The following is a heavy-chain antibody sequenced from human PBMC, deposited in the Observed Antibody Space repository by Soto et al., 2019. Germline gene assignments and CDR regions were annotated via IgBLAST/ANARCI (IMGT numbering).Heavy chain of an antibody. D-gene: IGHD2-21*02. J-gene: IGHJ4*02. CDR1: GFTFSDYA. Sequence: QVQLVESGGGVVQPGRSLRLSCSASGFTFSDYAINWVRQAPGKGLEGVASISGDGLNKYIADSVKGRFIISRDNSKNTVLLQMSSLGPEDTAVYYCARRLTPSVTAMGYWGQGTLVTVSS. CDR3: ARRLTPSVTAMGY. CDR2: ISGDGLNK. V-gene: IGHV3-30-3*01.